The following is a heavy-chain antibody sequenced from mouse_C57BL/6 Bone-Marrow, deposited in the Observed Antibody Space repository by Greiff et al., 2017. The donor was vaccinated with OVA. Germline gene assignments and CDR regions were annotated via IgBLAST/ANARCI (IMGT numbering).Heavy chain of an antibody. D-gene: IGHD1-1*01. CDR3: TTGGTTVVEAY. V-gene: IGHV14-4*01. J-gene: IGHJ3*01. CDR2: IDPENGDT. CDR1: GFNIKDDY. Sequence: EVKLVESGAELVRPGASVKLSCTASGFNIKDDYMHWVKQRPEQGLEWIGWIDPENGDTEYASKFQGKATITADTSSNTAYLQLSSLTSEDTAVYYCTTGGTTVVEAYWGQGTLVTVSA.